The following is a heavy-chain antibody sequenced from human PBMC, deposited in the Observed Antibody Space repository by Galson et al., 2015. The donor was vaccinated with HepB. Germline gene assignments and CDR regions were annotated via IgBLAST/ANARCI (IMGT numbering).Heavy chain of an antibody. Sequence: SVKVSCKASGGTFSSYAISWVRQAPGQGLEWMGGIIPIFGTANYAQKFQGRVTITADESTSTACMELSSLRSEDTAVYYCATKPDRYGSGSKNWFDPWGQGTLVTVSS. D-gene: IGHD3-10*01. V-gene: IGHV1-69*13. CDR1: GGTFSSYA. CDR2: IIPIFGTA. CDR3: ATKPDRYGSGSKNWFDP. J-gene: IGHJ5*02.